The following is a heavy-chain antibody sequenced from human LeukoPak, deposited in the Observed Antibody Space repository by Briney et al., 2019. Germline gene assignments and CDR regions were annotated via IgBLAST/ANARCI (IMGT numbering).Heavy chain of an antibody. V-gene: IGHV3-23*01. CDR2: ISGSGGST. CDR1: GFTFSSYG. CDR3: AKALRYCGSTSCYEYYYGMDV. Sequence: GGSLRLSCAASGFTFSSYGMHWVRQAPGKGLEWVSAISGSGGSTSYADSVKGRFTISRDNSKNTLYLQMNSLRAEDTAVYYCAKALRYCGSTSCYEYYYGMDVWGQGTTVTVSS. J-gene: IGHJ6*02. D-gene: IGHD2-2*01.